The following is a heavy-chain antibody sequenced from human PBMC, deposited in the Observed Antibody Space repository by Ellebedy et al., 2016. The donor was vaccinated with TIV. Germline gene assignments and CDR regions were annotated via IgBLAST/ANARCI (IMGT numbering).Heavy chain of an antibody. V-gene: IGHV3-21*01. CDR3: VRGGSLGFDS. CDR1: GFAFTPYS. CDR2: ISGRNTYI. Sequence: GGSLRLSCVASGFAFTPYSINWVRQAPGKGLEWVSSISGRNTYIYYADSVKGRFTISRDNAKNSLYLQMSSLRAEDTAVYYCVRGGSLGFDSWGQGTLVTVSS. J-gene: IGHJ4*02. D-gene: IGHD3-16*01.